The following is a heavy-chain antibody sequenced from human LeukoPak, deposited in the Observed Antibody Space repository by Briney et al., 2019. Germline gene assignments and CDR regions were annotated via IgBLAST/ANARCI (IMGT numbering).Heavy chain of an antibody. CDR3: ARVRSRFFDP. CDR1: GDSISGYY. J-gene: IGHJ5*02. Sequence: SETLSLTCNVSGDSISGYYWSWIRQPPGKGLEWIGYIYHSGSTTCNPSLKSRVTISVDKSKNQFSLKLSSVTAADTAEYYCARVRSRFFDPWGQGTLVTVSS. D-gene: IGHD3-10*01. CDR2: IYHSGST. V-gene: IGHV4-59*01.